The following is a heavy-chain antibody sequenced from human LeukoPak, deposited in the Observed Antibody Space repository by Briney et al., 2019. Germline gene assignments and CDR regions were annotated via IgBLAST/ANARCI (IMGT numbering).Heavy chain of an antibody. CDR1: GYTFTSYG. Sequence: ASVKVSCKASGYTFTSYGISWVRQAPGQGLEWMGWISAYNGNTNYAQKLQGRVTMTTDTSTSTAYMELRSLRSDDTAVHYCARATWDSSGYQSIDYWGQGTLVTVSS. CDR3: ARATWDSSGYQSIDY. J-gene: IGHJ4*02. CDR2: ISAYNGNT. V-gene: IGHV1-18*01. D-gene: IGHD3-22*01.